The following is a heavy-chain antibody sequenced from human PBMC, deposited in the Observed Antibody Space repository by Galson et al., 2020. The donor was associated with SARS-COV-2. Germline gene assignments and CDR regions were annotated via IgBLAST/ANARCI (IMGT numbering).Heavy chain of an antibody. CDR1: GDYISGGDNY. V-gene: IGHV4-39*01. D-gene: IGHD5-18*01. J-gene: IGHJ4*02. CDR3: AIHRNSYDHNLCY. CDR2: TPYGGGT. Sequence: SETLSLTCSVSGDYISGGDNYWAWLRPPHGKGLEWHGCTPYGGGTYYTSTLKGRVTISVETYQNLFSLNLNSVTAADTAVYFCAIHRNSYDHNLCYCGQGTRVNVSS.